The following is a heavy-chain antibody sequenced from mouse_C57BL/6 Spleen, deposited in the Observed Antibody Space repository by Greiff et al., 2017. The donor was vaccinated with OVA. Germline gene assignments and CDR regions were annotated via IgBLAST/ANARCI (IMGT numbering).Heavy chain of an antibody. J-gene: IGHJ1*03. D-gene: IGHD1-1*01. V-gene: IGHV1-64*01. CDR1: GYTFTSYW. CDR2: IHPNSGST. Sequence: QVQLQQPGAELVKPGASVKLSCKASGYTFTSYWMHWVKQRPGQGLEWIGMIHPNSGSTNYNEKFKSKATLTVDKSSSTAYMQLSSLTSDDSAVYYCARSGYGSRGWYFDVWGTGTTVTVSS. CDR3: ARSGYGSRGWYFDV.